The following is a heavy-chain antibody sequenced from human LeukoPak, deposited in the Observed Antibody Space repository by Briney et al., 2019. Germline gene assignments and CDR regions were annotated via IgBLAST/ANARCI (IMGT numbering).Heavy chain of an antibody. CDR1: GFTFNSYW. J-gene: IGHJ4*02. CDR2: IKQDGSEK. CDR3: ANIRGG. Sequence: PGGSLRLSCAASGFTFNSYWMTWVRQAPGKGLEWVANIKQDGSEKLYVDSVKGRFAISRDNAKNSLYLQMNSLRVEDTAVYYCANIRGGWGQGTLVTVSS. D-gene: IGHD3-16*01. V-gene: IGHV3-7*03.